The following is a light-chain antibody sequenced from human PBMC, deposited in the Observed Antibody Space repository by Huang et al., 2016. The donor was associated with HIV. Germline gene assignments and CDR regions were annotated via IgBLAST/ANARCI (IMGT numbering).Light chain of an antibody. J-gene: IGKJ4*01. CDR1: QNISKS. V-gene: IGKV3-11*01. Sequence: IVLTQSPATLSLSPGESATLSCRASQNISKSLAWYQQKPGQAPRLLIYDASNRATGIPARVNGSGSVTDFTLTITSLEPEDFAVCYCQQRYSWPPLTFGGGTKVEIK. CDR3: QQRYSWPPLT. CDR2: DAS.